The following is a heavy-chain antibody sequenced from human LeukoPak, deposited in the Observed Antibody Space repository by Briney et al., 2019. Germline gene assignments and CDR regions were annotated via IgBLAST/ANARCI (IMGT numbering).Heavy chain of an antibody. V-gene: IGHV1-69*13. J-gene: IGHJ4*02. D-gene: IGHD1/OR15-1a*01. CDR1: GGTFSTYA. Sequence: ASVTVSCKASGGTFSTYAISWVRQAPGQGLEWMGGIIPIFGTANYAQKFQGRVTITADESTSTAYMELSSLRSEDTAVYYCARDLGNWNNNTFDYWGQGTLVTVSS. CDR3: ARDLGNWNNNTFDY. CDR2: IIPIFGTA.